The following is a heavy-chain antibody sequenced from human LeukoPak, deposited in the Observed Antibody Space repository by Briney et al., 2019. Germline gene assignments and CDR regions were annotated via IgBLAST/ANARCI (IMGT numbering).Heavy chain of an antibody. CDR1: GFTFGDYA. J-gene: IGHJ3*02. CDR3: ARERIADPAAFDI. D-gene: IGHD6-13*01. Sequence: PGGSLRLSCTASGFTFGDYALNWVRQAPGKGLEWVANIKQDGSEKYYVDSVKGRFTISRDNAKNSLYLQMNSLRAEDTAVYYCARERIADPAAFDIRGQGTMVTVSS. V-gene: IGHV3-7*01. CDR2: IKQDGSEK.